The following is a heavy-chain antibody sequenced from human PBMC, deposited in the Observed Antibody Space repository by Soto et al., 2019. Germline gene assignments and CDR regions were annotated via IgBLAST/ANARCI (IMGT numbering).Heavy chain of an antibody. Sequence: QVQLVQSGAEVKKPGSSVKVSCKASGGTFSSYTISWVRQAPGQGIEWMGRIIPILGIANYAQKFQGRVTITADKSTGTAYMELSSLTSEDTAVYYCARDFKGGTTTTPFQHWGQGTLVTVSS. D-gene: IGHD2-15*01. CDR2: IIPILGIA. CDR1: GGTFSSYT. J-gene: IGHJ1*01. V-gene: IGHV1-69*08. CDR3: ARDFKGGTTTTPFQH.